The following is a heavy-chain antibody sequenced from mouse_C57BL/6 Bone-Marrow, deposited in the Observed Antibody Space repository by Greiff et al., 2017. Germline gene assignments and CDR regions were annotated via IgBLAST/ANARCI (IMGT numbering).Heavy chain of an antibody. J-gene: IGHJ2*01. CDR3: ARGGRFAY. CDR2: FYPRSGNT. CDR1: GYTFTSYG. Sequence: VQLQQPGAELGRPGASVKLSCKASGYTFTSYGMSWVKQRPGRGLEWIGEFYPRSGNTNYNEKFKGKATLTADKSSSTAYMQLRSLTSEDTAVYYCARGGRFAYWGQGTPLTVSA. V-gene: IGHV1-81*01.